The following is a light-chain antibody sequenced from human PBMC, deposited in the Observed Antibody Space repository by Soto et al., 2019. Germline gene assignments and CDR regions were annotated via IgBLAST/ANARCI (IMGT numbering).Light chain of an antibody. CDR1: QSVSSSY. Sequence: EIVLTQSPGTLSLSPVERATLSGMASQSVSSSYLAWYQQKPGQAPRLLIYGASSRAAGIPDRLSGSGSGTDFTLTISRLEPEDFAVYYCQQYATSPITFGQGTRLENK. J-gene: IGKJ5*01. V-gene: IGKV3-20*01. CDR2: GAS. CDR3: QQYATSPIT.